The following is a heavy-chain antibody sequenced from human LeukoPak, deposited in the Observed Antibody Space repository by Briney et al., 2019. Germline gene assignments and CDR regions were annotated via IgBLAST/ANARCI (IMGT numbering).Heavy chain of an antibody. CDR3: ARDTPMVYATYDH. V-gene: IGHV3-7*01. CDR2: INRDASEK. Sequence: GGSLRLSCAVSGFTFSSYWMTWVRQAPGKGLEWVANINRDASEKYYVDSVKGRFTISRDNAKNSLYLQMTSLRADDTAVYYCARDTPMVYATYDHWGQGTLVTVSS. D-gene: IGHD2-8*01. CDR1: GFTFSSYW. J-gene: IGHJ4*02.